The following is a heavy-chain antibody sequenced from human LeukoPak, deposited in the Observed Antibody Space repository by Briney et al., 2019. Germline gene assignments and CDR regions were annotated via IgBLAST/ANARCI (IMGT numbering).Heavy chain of an antibody. CDR3: AKDIKKAIVVVPAAPFDY. J-gene: IGHJ4*02. CDR2: IGDSGGNR. Sequence: GGSLRLSCVASGFTFSSYAMSWVRQAPRKGLEGVSTIGDSGGNRHYADSVKGRFIISRDNSKNTLYLQMNSLRDEDTAAYYCAKDIKKAIVVVPAAPFDYWGQGTLITVSS. D-gene: IGHD2-2*01. V-gene: IGHV3-23*01. CDR1: GFTFSSYA.